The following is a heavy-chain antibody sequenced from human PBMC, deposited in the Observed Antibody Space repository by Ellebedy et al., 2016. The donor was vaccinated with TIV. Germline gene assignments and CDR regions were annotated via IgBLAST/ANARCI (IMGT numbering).Heavy chain of an antibody. V-gene: IGHV4-61*05. CDR1: GGSIRDISYY. D-gene: IGHD3-10*01. J-gene: IGHJ3*02. Sequence: MPSETLSLTCSVSGGSIRDISYYWAWIRQPPGKGLEWIGYIYIVELTNYSQSLKSRTSISIDTSKKQFSLNLTSVNVAYTALYFWARGVVRGVAAFDIWGRGTMVIVSS. CDR3: ARGVVRGVAAFDI. CDR2: IYIVELT.